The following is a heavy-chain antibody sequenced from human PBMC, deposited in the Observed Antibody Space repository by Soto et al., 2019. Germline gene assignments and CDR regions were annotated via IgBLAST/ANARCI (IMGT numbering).Heavy chain of an antibody. V-gene: IGHV3-48*02. Sequence: EVQLVESGGGLVQPGGSLRLSCAASGFTFSNYAMNWVRQAPGKGLEWVSYISHKSSAIYHADSVKGRFTISRDNAKNSLSLQMNSLRDEDTAVYYCAREPYSSTTGTIIDYWGQGTLVTASS. CDR3: AREPYSSTTGTIIDY. CDR2: ISHKSSAI. CDR1: GFTFSNYA. J-gene: IGHJ4*02. D-gene: IGHD4-17*01.